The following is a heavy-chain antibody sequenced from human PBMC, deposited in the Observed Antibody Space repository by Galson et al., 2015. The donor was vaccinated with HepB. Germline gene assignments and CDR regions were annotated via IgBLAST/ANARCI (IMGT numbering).Heavy chain of an antibody. V-gene: IGHV3-21*01. CDR3: ARVSEGLEFDY. CDR2: ISSSSSYI. CDR1: GFTFSSYN. J-gene: IGHJ4*02. Sequence: SLRLSCAASGFTFSSYNMNWVRQAPGKGLEWVSSISSSSSYIYYADSVKGRFTISRDNAKNSLYLQMNSLRAEDTAVYYCARVSEGLEFDYWGQGTLVTVSS.